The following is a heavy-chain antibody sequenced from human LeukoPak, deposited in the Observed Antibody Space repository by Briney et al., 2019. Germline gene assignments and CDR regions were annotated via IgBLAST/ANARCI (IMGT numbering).Heavy chain of an antibody. CDR1: GFTVSSNY. J-gene: IGHJ4*02. CDR3: ADRFPPMGAMGEFDY. V-gene: IGHV3-53*04. CDR2: IYSGGST. Sequence: GGSLRLSCAASGFTVSSNYMSWVRQAPGKGLEWVSVIYSGGSTYYADSVKGRFTISRHNSKNTLYLQMNSLRAEDTAVYYCADRFPPMGAMGEFDYWGQGTLVTVSS. D-gene: IGHD3-16*01.